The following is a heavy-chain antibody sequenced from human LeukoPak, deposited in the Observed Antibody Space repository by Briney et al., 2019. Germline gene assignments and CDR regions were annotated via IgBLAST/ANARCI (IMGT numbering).Heavy chain of an antibody. CDR1: GFNFNIYS. J-gene: IGHJ4*02. CDR2: ITSSSSTI. CDR3: ARSTEWYADY. Sequence: GGSLRLSCAASGFNFNIYSMNWVRQAPGKGLEWVSYITSSSSTIYYADSVRGRFIISRDNAKKSVHLQLNNLRADDTAVYYCARSTEWYADYWGQGTLVTVSS. V-gene: IGHV3-48*01. D-gene: IGHD3-3*01.